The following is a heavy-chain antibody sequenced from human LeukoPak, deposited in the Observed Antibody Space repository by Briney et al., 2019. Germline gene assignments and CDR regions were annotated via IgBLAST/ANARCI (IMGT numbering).Heavy chain of an antibody. Sequence: ASVKVSCKASGYTFTSYYMHWVRQAPGRGLEWMGIINPSGGSTRYAQKFQGRVTMTRDTSTSTVYMELSSLRSEDTAVYYCARGPNCWSSSSCYIYYGMDVWGQGTTVTVSS. CDR2: INPSGGST. D-gene: IGHD2-2*02. J-gene: IGHJ6*02. CDR1: GYTFTSYY. CDR3: ARGPNCWSSSSCYIYYGMDV. V-gene: IGHV1-46*01.